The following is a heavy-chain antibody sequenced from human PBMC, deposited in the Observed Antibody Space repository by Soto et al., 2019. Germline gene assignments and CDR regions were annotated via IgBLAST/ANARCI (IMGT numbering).Heavy chain of an antibody. CDR2: IYYSGST. V-gene: IGHV4-31*03. D-gene: IGHD3-22*01. J-gene: IGHJ4*02. Sequence: SETLSLTCTVSGGSISSGGYYWSWIRQHPGKGLEWIGYIYYSGSTYYNPSLKSRVTISVDTSKNQFSLKLSSVTAADTAVYYCARDVQYYYDSSGYWDTFDYWGQGTLVTVSS. CDR3: ARDVQYYYDSSGYWDTFDY. CDR1: GGSISSGGYY.